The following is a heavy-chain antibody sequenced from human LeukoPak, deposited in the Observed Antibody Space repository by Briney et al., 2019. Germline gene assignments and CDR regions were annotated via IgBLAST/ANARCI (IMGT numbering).Heavy chain of an antibody. Sequence: PGGSLRLSCAASGFTFSSYSMNWVRQAPGKGLEWVSYISSSSSTIYYADSVKGRFTISRDNAKNSLYLQMNSLRAEDTAVYYCAKVPSGSWGWSDPWGQGTLVTVSS. V-gene: IGHV3-48*01. D-gene: IGHD1-26*01. CDR1: GFTFSSYS. CDR3: AKVPSGSWGWSDP. CDR2: ISSSSSTI. J-gene: IGHJ5*02.